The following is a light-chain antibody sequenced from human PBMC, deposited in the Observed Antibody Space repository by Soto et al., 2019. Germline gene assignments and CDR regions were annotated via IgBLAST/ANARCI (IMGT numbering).Light chain of an antibody. CDR1: GGDVCTYDY. Sequence: QSVLTQPASVSGSLGQSITISCTGTGGDVCTYDYVSWYQQHPGKAPKLMIFDVSSRPSGISDRFSGSKSGNTASLTISGLQAEDEADYYCNSYLTNFVAFGGGTKLTVL. CDR3: NSYLTNFVA. V-gene: IGLV2-14*03. J-gene: IGLJ2*01. CDR2: DVS.